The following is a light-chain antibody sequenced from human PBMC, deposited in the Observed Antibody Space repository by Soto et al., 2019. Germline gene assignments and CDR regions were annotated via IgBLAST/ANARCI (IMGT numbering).Light chain of an antibody. CDR2: WAS. J-gene: IGKJ1*01. CDR3: QQYYSPPWT. Sequence: DIVMTQSPDSLAVSLGERATINCKSSQSVLYSSNNNNYLAWYQQKPGQPPKLLIDWASTRESGVPDRFRGSGSGTYFTRTISSLQAEDVAVYYCQQYYSPPWTFGQVTKVEVK. CDR1: QSVLYSSNNNNY. V-gene: IGKV4-1*01.